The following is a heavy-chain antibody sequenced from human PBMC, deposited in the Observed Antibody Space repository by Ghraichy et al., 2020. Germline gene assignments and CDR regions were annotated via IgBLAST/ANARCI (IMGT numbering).Heavy chain of an antibody. CDR2: ISSSSSYI. D-gene: IGHD6-19*01. J-gene: IGHJ4*02. V-gene: IGHV3-21*01. CDR3: ARDRLDSSSGWGTGGY. CDR1: GFNFSSYS. Sequence: GGSLRLSCAASGFNFSSYSMNWVRQAPGKGLEWVSSISSSSSYIYYADSVKGRFTISRDNAKNSLYLQMNSLRAEDTAVYYCARDRLDSSSGWGTGGYWGQGTLLTVSS.